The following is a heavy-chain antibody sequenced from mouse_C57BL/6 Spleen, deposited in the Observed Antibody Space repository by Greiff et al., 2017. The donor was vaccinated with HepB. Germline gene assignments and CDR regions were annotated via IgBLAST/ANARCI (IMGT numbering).Heavy chain of an antibody. J-gene: IGHJ4*01. CDR2: ISSGSSTI. Sequence: DVQLVASGGCLVKPGGSLKLSCAASGFTFSDYGMHWVRQAPEKGLEWVAYISSGSSTIYYADTVKGRFTISRDNAKNTLFLQMTSLRSEDTAMYYCARKPDDYAMDYWGQGTSVTVSS. CDR1: GFTFSDYG. V-gene: IGHV5-17*01. CDR3: ARKPDDYAMDY.